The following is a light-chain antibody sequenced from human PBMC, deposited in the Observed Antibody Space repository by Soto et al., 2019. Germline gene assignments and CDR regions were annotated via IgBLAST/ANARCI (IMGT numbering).Light chain of an antibody. V-gene: IGKV1-33*01. Sequence: DIQMTQSPSSLSASVGDRVTITCQASQDISNYLNWYQQKPGKAPKLLIYDASNLQIGVPSRFTGSRSGTDFTFTISTLQPEDIATYYCQQYHSLPRTFGQGTKVEIK. CDR1: QDISNY. CDR3: QQYHSLPRT. CDR2: DAS. J-gene: IGKJ1*01.